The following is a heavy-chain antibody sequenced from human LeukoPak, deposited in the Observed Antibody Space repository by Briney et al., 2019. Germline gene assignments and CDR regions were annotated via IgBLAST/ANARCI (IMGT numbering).Heavy chain of an antibody. Sequence: GASLKVSCKASGYTFTRYYMHWVRQAPGQGLEWMGWINPTSGCTNYAQKFQGRVNMTRDTSISTAYMELSRLRSAPPAVYYCARAIYMGTAMGHYWGQGTLVTVSS. CDR2: INPTSGCT. V-gene: IGHV1-2*02. CDR1: GYTFTRYY. J-gene: IGHJ4*02. CDR3: ARAIYMGTAMGHY. D-gene: IGHD5-18*01.